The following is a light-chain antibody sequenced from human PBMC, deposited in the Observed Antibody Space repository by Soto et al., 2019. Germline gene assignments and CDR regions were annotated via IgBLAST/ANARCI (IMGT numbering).Light chain of an antibody. Sequence: QSALTQPASVSGSPGQSITISCTGTSSDVGGYNYVSWYQQHPGKAPKLIIYDVSHRHSGVSNRFSGSKSGNTASLTISGRQAEDEADYYCSSYTSSSTPYVFGTGTKVTVL. V-gene: IGLV2-14*01. CDR2: DVS. CDR1: SSDVGGYNY. CDR3: SSYTSSSTPYV. J-gene: IGLJ1*01.